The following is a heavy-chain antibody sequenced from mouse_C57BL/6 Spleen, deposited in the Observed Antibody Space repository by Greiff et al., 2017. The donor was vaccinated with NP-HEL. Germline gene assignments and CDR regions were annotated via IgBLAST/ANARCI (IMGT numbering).Heavy chain of an antibody. J-gene: IGHJ4*01. V-gene: IGHV1-55*01. D-gene: IGHD2-2*01. CDR2: IYPGSGST. CDR1: GYTFTSYW. CDR3: ARWIGTYGYDAYYYAMDY. Sequence: QVQLQQPGAELVKPGASVKMSCKASGYTFTSYWITWVKQRPGQGLEWIGDIYPGSGSTNYNEKFKSKATLTVDTSSSTAYMQLSSLTSEDSAVYYCARWIGTYGYDAYYYAMDYWGQGTSVTVSS.